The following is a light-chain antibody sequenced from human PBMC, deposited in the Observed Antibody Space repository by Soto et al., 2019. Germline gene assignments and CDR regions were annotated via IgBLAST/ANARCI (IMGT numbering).Light chain of an antibody. CDR3: QQYSTSPRT. Sequence: EIVLTQSPGTLSLSPGERATLSCRASQSVRSNYLAWYQQKPGQAPRLLIYGASYRATGIPDRFSGSGSGTDFTLAISRLEPEDFAVYYCQQYSTSPRTFGQGTKVEIK. CDR1: QSVRSNY. J-gene: IGKJ1*01. CDR2: GAS. V-gene: IGKV3-20*01.